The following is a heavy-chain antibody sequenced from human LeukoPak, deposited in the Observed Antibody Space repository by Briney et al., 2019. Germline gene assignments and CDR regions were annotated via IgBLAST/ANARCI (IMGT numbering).Heavy chain of an antibody. D-gene: IGHD3-16*01. V-gene: IGHV3-30*02. CDR3: AMLLTFGGVPFDY. Sequence: GGSLRLSCAASGFTFSTYGMHWVRQAPGKGLEWVAFIRYDGSNKYYADSVKGRFTISRDNAKNTLYLQMNSLRAEDTAVYYCAMLLTFGGVPFDYWGQGTLVTVSS. J-gene: IGHJ4*02. CDR1: GFTFSTYG. CDR2: IRYDGSNK.